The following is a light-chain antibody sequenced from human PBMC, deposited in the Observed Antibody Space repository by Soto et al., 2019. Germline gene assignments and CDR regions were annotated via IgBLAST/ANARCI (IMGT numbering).Light chain of an antibody. V-gene: IGKV3-20*01. CDR1: QSVSSSY. CDR2: GAS. CDR3: QQYGSSPYT. J-gene: IGKJ2*01. Sequence: EIVLTQSPGTLSLSPGERATLSCRASQSVSSSYLAWYQQKPGQAPRLLIYGASSRATGIPDRFSGSGSGTDFTLTISRLEPEDSAVYYCQQYGSSPYTFGQGTK.